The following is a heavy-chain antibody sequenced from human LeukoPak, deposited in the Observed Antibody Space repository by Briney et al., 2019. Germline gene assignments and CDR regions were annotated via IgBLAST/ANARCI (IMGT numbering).Heavy chain of an antibody. CDR1: GGSISSGSYY. V-gene: IGHV4-61*02. CDR2: IYTSGST. CDR3: ARTEKTGIAARVYYYYMDV. J-gene: IGHJ6*03. D-gene: IGHD6-6*01. Sequence: PSETLSLTCTVSGGSISSGSYYWSWIRQPAGKGLEWIGRIYTSGSTNYNPSLKSRVTISVDTSKNQFSLKLSSVTAADTAVYYCARTEKTGIAARVYYYYMDVWGKGTTVTVSS.